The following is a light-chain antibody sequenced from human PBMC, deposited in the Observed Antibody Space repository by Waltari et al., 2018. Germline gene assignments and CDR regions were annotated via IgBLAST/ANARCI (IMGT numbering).Light chain of an antibody. CDR2: GAS. CDR3: QNHERLPAT. Sequence: EVVLTQSPGTLSLSPGETATLSCRASQNIGRYLVWYQQKSGQAPRLLIYGASTRDTGIPDRFSGSGSGTDFSLTISRLEAEDFAVYYCQNHERLPATFGQGTKVEIK. J-gene: IGKJ1*01. CDR1: QNIGRY. V-gene: IGKV3-20*01.